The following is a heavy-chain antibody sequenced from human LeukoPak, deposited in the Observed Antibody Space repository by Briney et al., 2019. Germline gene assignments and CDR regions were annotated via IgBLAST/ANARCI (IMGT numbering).Heavy chain of an antibody. CDR1: GFTFSSYS. Sequence: GGSLRISCAASGFTFSSYSMSWVRQAPGKGLEWVSSITSTSNYIYYADSLRGRFTISRDNAKNSLYLRMNSLRAEDTAVYYCARDSHYDYGDYIFDYWGQGTLVTVSS. CDR2: ITSTSNYI. J-gene: IGHJ4*02. D-gene: IGHD4-17*01. CDR3: ARDSHYDYGDYIFDY. V-gene: IGHV3-21*01.